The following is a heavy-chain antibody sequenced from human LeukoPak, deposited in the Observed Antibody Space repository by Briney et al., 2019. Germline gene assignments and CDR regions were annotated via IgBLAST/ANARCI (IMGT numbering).Heavy chain of an antibody. CDR1: GGSISSYY. CDR2: IYYSGST. V-gene: IGHV4-59*01. CDR3: ARVGSWGGHADY. J-gene: IGHJ4*02. D-gene: IGHD3-16*01. Sequence: SETLSLTCTVSGGSISSYYWSWIRQPPGKGLEWIGYIYYSGSTNYNPSLKSRVTISVDTTKNQFSLQLTSVTAADTAVYYCARVGSWGGHADYWGQGTLVTVSS.